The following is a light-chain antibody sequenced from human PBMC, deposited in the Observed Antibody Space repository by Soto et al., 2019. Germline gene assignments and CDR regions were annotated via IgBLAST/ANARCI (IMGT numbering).Light chain of an antibody. Sequence: QCVLTQPPSASGTPGQRVTISGSGSSSNIGRNYVYWYQQLPGTAPKLLIYRNDQRPSGVPDRLSGSKSGTSASLAISGLRSEDEADYYCAAWDDSLSGLYVFGTGTKVTVL. V-gene: IGLV1-47*01. CDR1: SSNIGRNY. CDR3: AAWDDSLSGLYV. J-gene: IGLJ1*01. CDR2: RND.